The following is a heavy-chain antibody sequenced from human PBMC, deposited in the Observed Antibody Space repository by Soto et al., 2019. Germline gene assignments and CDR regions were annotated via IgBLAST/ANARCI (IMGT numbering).Heavy chain of an antibody. V-gene: IGHV4-4*07. CDR3: AREVRGGFTGIFDQ. CDR1: GDSISDYFY. J-gene: IGHJ4*02. D-gene: IGHD2-15*01. Sequence: QVQLQGSGPGQVKPSETLSLTYTVSGDSISDYFYWSWIRQPAGKGLEWIGRIYTDGTTKYNSSLKSRVTLSLDKSKNQFSLRLSSVTAADTAVYYFAREVRGGFTGIFDQWGRGSRVTVS. CDR2: IYTDGTT.